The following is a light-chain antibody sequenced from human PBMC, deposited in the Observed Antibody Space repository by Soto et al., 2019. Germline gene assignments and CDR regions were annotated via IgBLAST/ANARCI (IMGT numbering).Light chain of an antibody. V-gene: IGKV3-15*01. J-gene: IGKJ1*01. Sequence: EIMLTQSPATLSVSPGERATLSCRASQSVFSSLAWYQQKPGQAPRLLIYGAATRATGIPARFSGSGSGTEFTLTISSLQSEDFAVYYCQQYHNWPAFGQGTKVDIK. CDR2: GAA. CDR1: QSVFSS. CDR3: QQYHNWPA.